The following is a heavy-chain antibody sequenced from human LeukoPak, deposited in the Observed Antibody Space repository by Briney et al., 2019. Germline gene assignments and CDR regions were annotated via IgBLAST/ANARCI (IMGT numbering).Heavy chain of an antibody. D-gene: IGHD1-1*01. CDR1: GFTFSSYS. Sequence: PGGSLRLSCAASGFTFSSYSMNWVRQAPGKGLEWVSSISSSSSYIYYADTVKGRFTISRDNAKNSLYLQMNSLRAEDTAVYYCARDWTGTDSPTPSPGMDVWGQGTTVTVSS. V-gene: IGHV3-21*01. J-gene: IGHJ6*02. CDR3: ARDWTGTDSPTPSPGMDV. CDR2: ISSSSSYI.